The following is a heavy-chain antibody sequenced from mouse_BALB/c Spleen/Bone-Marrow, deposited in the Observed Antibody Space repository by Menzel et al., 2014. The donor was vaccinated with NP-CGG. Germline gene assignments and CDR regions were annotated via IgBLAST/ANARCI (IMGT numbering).Heavy chain of an antibody. V-gene: IGHV6-6*02. CDR2: IRLKSNNYAT. D-gene: IGHD1-1*01. J-gene: IGHJ2*01. CDR3: TRDYGSSPDY. Sequence: EVKLQESGGGLVQPGGCMKLSCVASGFTFSNYWMNWVRQSPEKGLEWVAEIRLKSNNYATHYAESVKGRFTISRDDSKSSVYLQMNNLRAEDTGIYYCTRDYGSSPDYWGQGTTLTVSS. CDR1: GFTFSNYW.